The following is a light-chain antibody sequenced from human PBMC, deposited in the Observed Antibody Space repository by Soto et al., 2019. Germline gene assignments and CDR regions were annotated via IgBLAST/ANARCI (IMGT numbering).Light chain of an antibody. CDR1: SSDVGGYNY. CDR3: SSYTSSSTPVV. V-gene: IGLV2-14*01. CDR2: DVS. J-gene: IGLJ2*01. Sequence: QSALTQPASVSGSPGQSITISCTGTSSDVGGYNYVSWYQQHPGKAPKRMIYDVSNRPSGVSNRFSGSKSGNTASLTISGLQAEDEADYYCSSYTSSSTPVVFGGGTTLTVL.